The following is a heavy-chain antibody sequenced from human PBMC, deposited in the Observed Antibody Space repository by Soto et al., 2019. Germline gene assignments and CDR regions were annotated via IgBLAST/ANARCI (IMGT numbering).Heavy chain of an antibody. CDR1: GYTFTSYG. CDR3: ARDGGYSSSWSPSTIFDY. CDR2: ISAYNGNT. D-gene: IGHD6-13*01. Sequence: GASVKVSCKTSGYTFTSYGISWVRQAPGQGLEWMGWISAYNGNTNYAQKLQGRVTMTTDTSTSTAYMELRSLRSDDTAVYYCARDGGYSSSWSPSTIFDYWGQGTLVTVSS. J-gene: IGHJ4*02. V-gene: IGHV1-18*01.